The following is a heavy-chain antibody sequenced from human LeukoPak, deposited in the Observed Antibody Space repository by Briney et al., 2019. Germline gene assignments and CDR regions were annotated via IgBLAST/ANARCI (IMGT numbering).Heavy chain of an antibody. J-gene: IGHJ4*02. CDR2: ISAYNGNT. Sequence: EASVKVSCKASGYTFTNFEINWVRQATGQGLEWMGWISAYNGNTNYAQKLQGRVTMTTDTSTSTAYMELRSLRSDDTAVYYCASGSGWYTEEGLTLDYWGQGTLVTVSS. V-gene: IGHV1-18*01. CDR3: ASGSGWYTEEGLTLDY. CDR1: GYTFTNFE. D-gene: IGHD6-19*01.